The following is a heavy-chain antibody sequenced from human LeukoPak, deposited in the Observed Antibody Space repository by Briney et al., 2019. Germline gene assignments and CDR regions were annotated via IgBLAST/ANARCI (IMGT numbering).Heavy chain of an antibody. J-gene: IGHJ4*02. D-gene: IGHD3-10*01. V-gene: IGHV4-39*01. CDR3: ARLGITTDY. CDR2: IYYSGST. CDR1: GGSISSSSYY. Sequence: ASETLSLTCTVSGGSISSSSYYWGWIRQPPGKGLEWIGSIYYSGSTYYNPSLKSQVTISVDTSKNQFSLKLGSVTAADTAVYYCARLGITTDYWGQGTLVTVSS.